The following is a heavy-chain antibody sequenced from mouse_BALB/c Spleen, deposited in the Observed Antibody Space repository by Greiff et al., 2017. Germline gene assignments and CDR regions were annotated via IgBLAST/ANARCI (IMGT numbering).Heavy chain of an antibody. CDR1: GYTFTSYY. V-gene: IGHV1S56*01. CDR2: IYPGNVNT. J-gene: IGHJ4*01. D-gene: IGHD2-10*02. Sequence: QVQLQQSGPELVKPGASVRISCKASGYTFTSYYIHWVKQRPGQGLEWIGWIYPGNVNTKYNEKFKGKATLTADKSSSTAYMQLSSLTSEDSAVYFCGYGNPTGGYAMDYWGQGTSVTVSS. CDR3: GYGNPTGGYAMDY.